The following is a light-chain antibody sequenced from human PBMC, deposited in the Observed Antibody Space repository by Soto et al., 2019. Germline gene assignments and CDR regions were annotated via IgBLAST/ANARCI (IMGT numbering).Light chain of an antibody. CDR3: QLRSNWPRT. CDR1: QSVSSY. CDR2: DAS. J-gene: IGKJ1*01. V-gene: IGKV3-11*01. Sequence: EIVLTQSPATLSLSPGERATLSCRASQSVSSYLAWYQQKPGQAPRLLIYDASNRATGIPARFSGSGSGTDFTLTISSLEPEDFGVYYCQLRSNWPRTFGQGTKVDIK.